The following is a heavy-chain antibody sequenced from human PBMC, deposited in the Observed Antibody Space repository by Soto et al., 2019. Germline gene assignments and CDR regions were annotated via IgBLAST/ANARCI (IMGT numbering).Heavy chain of an antibody. V-gene: IGHV3-7*01. J-gene: IGHJ4*02. CDR2: IKQDGSEK. CDR3: VPGFDY. Sequence: GGSLRLSCAASGFIFSSYWMSWVRQAPGKGLEWVANIKQDGSEKNYVDSVKGRFTISRDNAKNSLYLQMNSLRAEDTAVYYCVPGFDYWGQGTLVTVSS. CDR1: GFIFSSYW.